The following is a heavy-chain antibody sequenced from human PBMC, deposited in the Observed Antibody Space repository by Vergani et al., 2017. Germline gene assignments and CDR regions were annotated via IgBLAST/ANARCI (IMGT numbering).Heavy chain of an antibody. Sequence: QVQLQESGPGLVKPSETLSLTCTVSGGSVRSGSYYWSWIRQPAGKGLEWIGYIFYSGSTNYNPSLKSRVTISVDTAKTQFARKLSSVTAADTAVYYCARVGEGRGRPPNYYYYMDVWGKGTTVTVSS. V-gene: IGHV4-61*10. CDR2: IFYSGST. J-gene: IGHJ6*03. D-gene: IGHD1-26*01. CDR3: ARVGEGRGRPPNYYYYMDV. CDR1: GGSVRSGSYY.